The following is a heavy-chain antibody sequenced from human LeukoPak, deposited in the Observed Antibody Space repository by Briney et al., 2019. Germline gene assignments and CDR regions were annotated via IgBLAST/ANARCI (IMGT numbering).Heavy chain of an antibody. D-gene: IGHD2-2*01. CDR2: IYSGGST. J-gene: IGHJ6*03. CDR1: SGSVSSGTYY. CDR3: GRGNYCGNTRCHGYYYMDV. V-gene: IGHV4-61*09. Sequence: NPSETLSLTCTVSSGSVSSGTYYWTWIRQPAGKGLEWIGHIYSGGSTNYSPSLKSRVTISTDTSKTQFSLMLSSVTAADTAVYYCGRGNYCGNTRCHGYYYMDVWGKGATVTVSS.